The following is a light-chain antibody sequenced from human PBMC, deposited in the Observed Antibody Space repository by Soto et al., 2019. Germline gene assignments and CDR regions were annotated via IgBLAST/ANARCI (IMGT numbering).Light chain of an antibody. CDR3: QQYNNWTWT. Sequence: EIVMPQSPATLSVSPVDGVTLSCRASQSMTTKLAWYQQTPGQAPRLLIHGAFTRATGIPARFSGSGSGTEFTLTISTLQSEDFAVYDGQQYNNWTWTVGQGTKVDIK. CDR2: GAF. J-gene: IGKJ1*01. CDR1: QSMTTK. V-gene: IGKV3-15*01.